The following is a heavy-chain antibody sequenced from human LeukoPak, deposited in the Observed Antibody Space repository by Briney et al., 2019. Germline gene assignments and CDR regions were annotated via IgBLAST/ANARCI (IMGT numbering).Heavy chain of an antibody. CDR3: TRDTGCSGGTCYSFYDY. CDR1: GFTFSSYW. J-gene: IGHJ4*02. D-gene: IGHD2-15*01. Sequence: GGSLRLSCAASGFTFSSYWMTWVRQAPGKGLEWVANIKQDGSEKYYVDSVKGRFTISRDNAKNSLYLQMNSLRAEDTAVYYCTRDTGCSGGTCYSFYDYWGQGTLVTVSS. V-gene: IGHV3-7*01. CDR2: IKQDGSEK.